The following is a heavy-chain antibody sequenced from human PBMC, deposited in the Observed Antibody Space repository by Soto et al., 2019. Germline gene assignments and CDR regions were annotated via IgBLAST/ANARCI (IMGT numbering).Heavy chain of an antibody. Sequence: GETLRLSCAASGFTFSVYCMHWVRQAPGKGLEWVAVISYDGGNNYSTASVSGRFTVSSDNSNNTLYLQITSPSAEDTAVYYWAKDYVYTYGYPSYYMDVWGKGTTVTVSS. CDR3: AKDYVYTYGYPSYYMDV. CDR1: GFTFSVYC. J-gene: IGHJ6*03. D-gene: IGHD5-18*01. V-gene: IGHV3-30*18. CDR2: ISYDGGNN.